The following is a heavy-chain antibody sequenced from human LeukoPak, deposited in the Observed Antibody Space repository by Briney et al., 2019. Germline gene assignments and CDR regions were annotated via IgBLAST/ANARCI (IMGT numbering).Heavy chain of an antibody. Sequence: PGGSLRLSSAAYGFTFSNLNMHWVLQAPGKGLEWVAVVWYDGINYKFADSVMGRFTLSRDNSKNVLFLEMNSLRAEDTAVYYCAKDMRETLSFDYSGHGTQVTVSS. CDR2: VWYDGINY. V-gene: IGHV3-33*06. CDR1: GFTFSNLN. D-gene: IGHD5-24*01. CDR3: AKDMRETLSFDY. J-gene: IGHJ4*03.